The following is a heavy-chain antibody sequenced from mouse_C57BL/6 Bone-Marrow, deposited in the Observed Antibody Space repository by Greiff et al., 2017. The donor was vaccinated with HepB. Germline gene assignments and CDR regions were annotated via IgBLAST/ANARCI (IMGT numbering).Heavy chain of an antibody. CDR2: IDPENGHT. J-gene: IGHJ2*01. V-gene: IGHV14-4*01. CDR3: TTWNYYFDY. CDR1: GFNIKDDY. Sequence: VQLQQSGAELVRPGASVKLSCTASGFNIKDDYMHWVKQRPEQGLEWIGWIDPENGHTEYASKFQGKATITADTSSNTAYLQLSSLTSEDTAVYYCTTWNYYFDYWGQGTTLTVSS.